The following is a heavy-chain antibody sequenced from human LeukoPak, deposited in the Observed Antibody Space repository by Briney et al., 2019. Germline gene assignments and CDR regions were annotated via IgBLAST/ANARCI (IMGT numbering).Heavy chain of an antibody. CDR2: IWNDGSKK. CDR1: GFTFSNYG. V-gene: IGHV3-30*02. Sequence: GGSLRLSCAASGFTFSNYGIHWVRQVPGKGLEWVAFIWNDGSKKYYTDSVRGRFTISRDNSKNTLYLQMNSLRAEDTAVYYCAKNPRHSSSWYLFDPWGQGTLVTVSS. J-gene: IGHJ5*02. D-gene: IGHD6-13*01. CDR3: AKNPRHSSSWYLFDP.